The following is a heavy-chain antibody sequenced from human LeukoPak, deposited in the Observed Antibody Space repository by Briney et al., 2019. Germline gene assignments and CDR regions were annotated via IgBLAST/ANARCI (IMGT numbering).Heavy chain of an antibody. V-gene: IGHV3-23*01. CDR3: AKAGSGGVDYYGSGSYRNWFDP. Sequence: GGSLRLSCAASGFTFSSYAMCWVRQAPGKGLEWGSAISGSGGSTYYADSVKGRFTISRDNSKNTLYLQMNRLTAEDTAVYCCAKAGSGGVDYYGSGSYRNWFDPWGQGTLVTVSS. D-gene: IGHD3-10*01. CDR1: GFTFSSYA. J-gene: IGHJ5*02. CDR2: ISGSGGST.